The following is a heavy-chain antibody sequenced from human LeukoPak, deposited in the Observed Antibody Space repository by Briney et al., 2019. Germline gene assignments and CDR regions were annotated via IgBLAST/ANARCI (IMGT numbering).Heavy chain of an antibody. CDR2: INPNSGGT. V-gene: IGHV1-2*02. J-gene: IGHJ5*02. D-gene: IGHD3-10*01. CDR1: GYTFTGYY. Sequence: ASVKVSCKASGYTFTGYYMHWVRQAPGQGLEWMGWINPNSGGTNYAQKFQGRVTMTRDTSISTAYMELSRLRSDDTAVYYCARDHRVSGSGGYYGWFDPWGQGTLVTVSS. CDR3: ARDHRVSGSGGYYGWFDP.